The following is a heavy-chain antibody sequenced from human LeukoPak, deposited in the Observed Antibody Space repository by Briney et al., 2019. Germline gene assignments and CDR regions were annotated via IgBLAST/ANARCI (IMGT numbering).Heavy chain of an antibody. D-gene: IGHD6-6*01. V-gene: IGHV4-4*07. CDR1: GGSINSHY. CDR3: AREEVGQLVRYAFDI. CDR2: IDISGTT. Sequence: SETLSLTCIVSGGSINSHYWSWIRQPAGKGLEWIGRIDISGTTNYNPSLKSRVTISVDTSKNQFSLKLSSVTAADTAVYYCAREEVGQLVRYAFDIWGQGTMVTVPS. J-gene: IGHJ3*02.